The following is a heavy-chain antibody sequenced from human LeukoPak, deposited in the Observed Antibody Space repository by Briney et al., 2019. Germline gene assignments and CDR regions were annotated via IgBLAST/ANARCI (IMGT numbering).Heavy chain of an antibody. Sequence: PGGSLRLSCAASGFTLSSYWMSWVRQAPGKGLEWVANIKQDGSEKYYVDSVKGRFTISRDNGKNSLYLQMNSVRDEDMAFYYCTKRDWFDNWGQGTRVTVSS. CDR2: IKQDGSEK. D-gene: IGHD3/OR15-3a*01. V-gene: IGHV3-7*03. CDR3: TKRDWFDN. CDR1: GFTLSSYW. J-gene: IGHJ4*02.